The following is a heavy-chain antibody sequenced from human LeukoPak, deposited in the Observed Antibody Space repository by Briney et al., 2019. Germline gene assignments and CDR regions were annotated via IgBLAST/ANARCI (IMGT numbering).Heavy chain of an antibody. CDR3: ARDHGSGWTCAYDY. V-gene: IGHV4-39*07. CDR2: IYYSGNT. Sequence: SETLSLTCTVSGGSISSTSFYWGWIRQPPGNGLEWIGSIYYSGNTYYNPSLKRRVTISIDTFKNPFSLKLSSVTAADTAVYYCARDHGSGWTCAYDYWGQGTLVTVSS. J-gene: IGHJ4*02. D-gene: IGHD6-19*01. CDR1: GGSISSTSFY.